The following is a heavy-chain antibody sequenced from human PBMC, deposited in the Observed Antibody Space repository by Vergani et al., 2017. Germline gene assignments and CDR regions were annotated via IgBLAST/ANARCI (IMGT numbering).Heavy chain of an antibody. Sequence: EVQLVESGGVVVQSGGSLRLSCAASGFTFSSYAMSWVRQAPGKGLEWVSVIYSGGSTYYADSVKGRFTISRDNSKNTLYLQMNSLRAEDTAVYYCAKRVDAFDIWGQGTMVTVSS. CDR2: IYSGGST. CDR3: AKRVDAFDI. J-gene: IGHJ3*02. V-gene: IGHV3-23*03. CDR1: GFTFSSYA.